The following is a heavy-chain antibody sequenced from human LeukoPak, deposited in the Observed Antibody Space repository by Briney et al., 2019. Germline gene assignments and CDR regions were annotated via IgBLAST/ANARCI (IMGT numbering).Heavy chain of an antibody. J-gene: IGHJ4*02. CDR3: AKGKFSSSSNYFDY. CDR2: INGSGGNT. Sequence: GGSLRLSCAASGFTFSSYAMSWVRQAPGKGLEWVSAINGSGGNTYYTDSVKGRFTISRDNSKNTLYLQMNSLRAEDTAVYYCAKGKFSSSSNYFDYWGQGTLVTVSA. CDR1: GFTFSSYA. D-gene: IGHD6-6*01. V-gene: IGHV3-23*01.